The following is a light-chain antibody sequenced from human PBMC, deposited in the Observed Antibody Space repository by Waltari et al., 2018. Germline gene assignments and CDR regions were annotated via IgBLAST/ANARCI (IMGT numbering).Light chain of an antibody. CDR2: DAS. J-gene: IGKJ4*01. Sequence: DIVLTRSPVTLSLSPGDRATLSCRARQSVGNSLAWYQLKPGQAPTLLIYDASTKATGIPARFSGSGSGTDFTLTITYLAPEDFAVYYCQQRSSWPLTFGGGTTVEIK. CDR3: QQRSSWPLT. CDR1: QSVGNS. V-gene: IGKV3-11*01.